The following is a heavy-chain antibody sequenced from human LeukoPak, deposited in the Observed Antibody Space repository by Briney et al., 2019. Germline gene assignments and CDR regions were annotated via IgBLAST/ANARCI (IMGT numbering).Heavy chain of an antibody. V-gene: IGHV3-13*01. CDR2: IGTAGDT. CDR3: LAVRGGKHPAGRRPY. D-gene: IGHD3-10*01. CDR1: GFTFSSYD. J-gene: IGHJ4*02. Sequence: GVTLRLSCAASGFTFSSYDMHWVRQATGKGLEWVSAIGTAGDTYYPGPVKGRFTISRENAKNALYLQMNSLRAGDTAVYYCLAVRGGKHPAGRRPYWGQGTLVTVSS.